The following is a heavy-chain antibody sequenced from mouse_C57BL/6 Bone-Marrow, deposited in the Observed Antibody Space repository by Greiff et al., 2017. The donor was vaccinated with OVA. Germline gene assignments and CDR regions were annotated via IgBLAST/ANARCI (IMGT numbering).Heavy chain of an antibody. CDR1: GYSFTGYY. V-gene: IGHV1-31*01. CDR2: IYPYNGVS. D-gene: IGHD1-1*01. CDR3: AREGTTVVEDYFDY. J-gene: IGHJ2*01. Sequence: EVKLVESGPELVKPGASVKISCKASGYSFTGYYMHWVKQSHGNILDWIGYIYPYNGVSSYNQKFKGKATLTVDKSSSTAYMELRSLTSEDSAVYYCAREGTTVVEDYFDYWGQGTTLTVSS.